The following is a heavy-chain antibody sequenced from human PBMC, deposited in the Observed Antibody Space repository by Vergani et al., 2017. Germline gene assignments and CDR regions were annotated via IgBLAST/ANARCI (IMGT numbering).Heavy chain of an antibody. CDR1: GFTFSNSA. D-gene: IGHD2/OR15-2a*01. CDR2: ISGPGLST. Sequence: EVHLLESGGGLVQSGGSLRLSCAASGFTFSNSAVSWVRQAPGRGLAWVSSISGPGLSTYYADSVKGRFSISRDNSKNTLFLQMHSLRAEDTAIYYCVKEKIGLGSYFFDSWGHGILVTVSS. J-gene: IGHJ4*01. V-gene: IGHV3-23*01. CDR3: VKEKIGLGSYFFDS.